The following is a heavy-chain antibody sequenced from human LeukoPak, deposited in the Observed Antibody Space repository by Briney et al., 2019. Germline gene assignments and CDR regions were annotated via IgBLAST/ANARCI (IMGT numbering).Heavy chain of an antibody. Sequence: ASVKVSCKASGYTFTSYYMHWVRQAPEQGLEWMGIINPSGGSTSYAQKFQGRVTMTRDTSTSTVYMELSSLRSEDTAVYYCAREGGEDYDSSCYYLVYWGQGTLVTVSS. V-gene: IGHV1-46*03. J-gene: IGHJ4*02. CDR1: GYTFTSYY. CDR2: INPSGGST. D-gene: IGHD3-22*01. CDR3: AREGGEDYDSSCYYLVY.